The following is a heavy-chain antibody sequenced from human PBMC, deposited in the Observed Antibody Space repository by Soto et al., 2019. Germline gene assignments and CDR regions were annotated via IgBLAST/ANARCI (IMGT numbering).Heavy chain of an antibody. CDR2: ISWNSGSI. D-gene: IGHD6-13*01. Sequence: EVQLVESGGGLVQPGRSLRLSCAASGFTFDDYAMHWVRQAPGKGLEWVSGISWNSGSIGYADSVKGRFTISRDNAKNSLYLQMNSLRAEDTALYYCAKDISLYSSPRYFDYWGQGTLVTVSS. CDR3: AKDISLYSSPRYFDY. J-gene: IGHJ4*02. V-gene: IGHV3-9*01. CDR1: GFTFDDYA.